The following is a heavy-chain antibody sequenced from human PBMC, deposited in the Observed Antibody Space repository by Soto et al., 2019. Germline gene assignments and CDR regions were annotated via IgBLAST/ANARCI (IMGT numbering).Heavy chain of an antibody. CDR1: GFTFSNYI. CDR2: ISYDGSNK. J-gene: IGHJ6*02. Sequence: QLQLVESGGGVVQPGRSLRLSCAASGFTFSNYIMHWVRQAPGKGLEWVAFISYDGSNKDYADSVKGRFTISRDNSKNTLYLQLSSLRPEDTAVYYCAGGDTYYAMGVWGQGTMVTVSS. D-gene: IGHD5-18*01. V-gene: IGHV3-30-3*01. CDR3: AGGDTYYAMGV.